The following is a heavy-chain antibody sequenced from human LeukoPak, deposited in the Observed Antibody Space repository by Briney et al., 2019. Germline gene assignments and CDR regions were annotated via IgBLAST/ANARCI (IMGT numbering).Heavy chain of an antibody. Sequence: SETLSLTCTVSGCSISSSSYYWGWIRQSPGKGLEWIGSIYYSGSTYYNPSLKSRVTISVNTSKNQFSLKLSSVTAADTAVYYCARRDLGVAWGQGTLVTVSS. CDR2: IYYSGST. CDR1: GCSISSSSYY. J-gene: IGHJ5*02. V-gene: IGHV4-39*01. CDR3: ARRDLGVA. D-gene: IGHD3-16*01.